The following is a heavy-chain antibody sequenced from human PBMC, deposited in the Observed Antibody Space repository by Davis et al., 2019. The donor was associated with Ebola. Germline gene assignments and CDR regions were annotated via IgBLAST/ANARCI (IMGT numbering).Heavy chain of an antibody. CDR3: ARVGRSCSSTSCYTPYFDY. D-gene: IGHD2-2*02. Sequence: PSETLSLTCAVYGGSFSGYYWSWIRQPPGKGLEWIGEINHSGSTNYNPSLKSRVTISVDTSKNQFSLKLSSVTAADTAVYYCARVGRSCSSTSCYTPYFDYWGQGTLVTVSS. V-gene: IGHV4-34*01. CDR1: GGSFSGYY. J-gene: IGHJ4*02. CDR2: INHSGST.